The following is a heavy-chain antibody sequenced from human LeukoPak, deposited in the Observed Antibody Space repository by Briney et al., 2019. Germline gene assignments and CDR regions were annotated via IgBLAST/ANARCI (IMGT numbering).Heavy chain of an antibody. D-gene: IGHD2-15*01. Sequence: GGSLRLSCAASGFTFNNYWMSWVRQAPGKGLEWVANIKQDGSEKYYVDSVKGRFTISRDNAKNSLYLQMNSLRAEDMALYYCAKAYCSGGSCYDALDIWGQGTMVTVSS. CDR2: IKQDGSEK. CDR3: AKAYCSGGSCYDALDI. CDR1: GFTFNNYW. J-gene: IGHJ3*02. V-gene: IGHV3-7*03.